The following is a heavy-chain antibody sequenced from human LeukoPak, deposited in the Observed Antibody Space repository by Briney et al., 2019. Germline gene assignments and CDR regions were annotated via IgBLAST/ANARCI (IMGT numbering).Heavy chain of an antibody. V-gene: IGHV3-7*01. Sequence: GGSLRLSCAASGFTFSSHWMNWVRQAPGKGLEWVASIKQDGSEKYYVDSVKGRFTISRDNAKNSLYLQMNSLRAEDTAVYYCARDSEVVDRWGQGTLVTVSS. D-gene: IGHD3-22*01. J-gene: IGHJ4*02. CDR3: ARDSEVVDR. CDR1: GFTFSSHW. CDR2: IKQDGSEK.